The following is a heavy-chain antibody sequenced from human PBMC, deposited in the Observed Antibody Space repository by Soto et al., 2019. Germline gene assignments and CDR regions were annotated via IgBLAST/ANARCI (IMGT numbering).Heavy chain of an antibody. CDR1: RFTFSSYA. CDR3: AKAQEASGNVNSYFDS. CDR2: MSGSGGAT. Sequence: SLRLSCAASRFTFSSYAMSWVRQAPGRGLEWVSVMSGSGGATYYADSVKGRFTISRDSSTNTVYLQMYSLRADDTGVYYCAKAQEASGNVNSYFDSWGQGTQVTVS. J-gene: IGHJ4*02. V-gene: IGHV3-23*01. D-gene: IGHD2-15*01.